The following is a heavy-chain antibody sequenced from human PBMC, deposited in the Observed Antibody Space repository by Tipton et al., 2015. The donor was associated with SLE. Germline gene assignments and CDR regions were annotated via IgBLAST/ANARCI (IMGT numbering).Heavy chain of an antibody. V-gene: IGHV4-59*01. CDR3: ASERNGDWAAFDY. CDR2: IYYSGST. J-gene: IGHJ4*02. CDR1: GGSISSYY. D-gene: IGHD2-21*01. Sequence: TLSLTCTVSGGSISSYYWSWIRQPPGEGLEWIGYIYYSGSTSYNPSLKSRVTISIDTTKNHFSLKLSSVTAADTAMYYCASERNGDWAAFDYWGQGILVTVSS.